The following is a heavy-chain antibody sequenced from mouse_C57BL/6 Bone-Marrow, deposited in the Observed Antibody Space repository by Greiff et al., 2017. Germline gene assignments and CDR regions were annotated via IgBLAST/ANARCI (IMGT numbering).Heavy chain of an antibody. D-gene: IGHD6-1*01. J-gene: IGHJ3*01. Sequence: QVQLQQPGAELVKPGASVKLSCKASGYTFTSYWMHWVKQRPGRGLEWIGRIDTNGGGTKSNETFQSKGTLTVDKHTRTAYMQLSSLTSEDSSVSYGSRFLWGGGFAYWGQGTLVTVSA. CDR3: SRFLWGGGFAY. CDR2: IDTNGGGT. CDR1: GYTFTSYW. V-gene: IGHV1-72*01.